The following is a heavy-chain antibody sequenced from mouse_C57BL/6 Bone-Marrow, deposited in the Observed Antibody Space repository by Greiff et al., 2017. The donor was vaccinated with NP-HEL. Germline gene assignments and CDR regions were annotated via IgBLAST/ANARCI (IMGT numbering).Heavy chain of an antibody. CDR1: GYTFTDYE. Sequence: VQLQESGAELVRPGASVTLSCKASGYTFTDYEMHWVKQTPVHGLEWIGAIDPETGGTAYNQKFKGKAILTADKSSSTAYMELRSLTSEDSAVYYCTRSLRAMDYWGQGTSVTVSS. CDR2: IDPETGGT. V-gene: IGHV1-15*01. J-gene: IGHJ4*01. CDR3: TRSLRAMDY.